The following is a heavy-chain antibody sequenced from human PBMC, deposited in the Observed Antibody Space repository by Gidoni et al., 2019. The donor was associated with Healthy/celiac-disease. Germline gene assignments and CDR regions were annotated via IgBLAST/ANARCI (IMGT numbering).Heavy chain of an antibody. CDR3: ARLSGVTIFALTHYYYYGMDV. Sequence: VQLQQWGAGLLKPSETLSLTCAVYGGSFSGYYWSWIRQPPGKGLEWIGEIHHSGSTNYNPSLKSRVTISVDTSKNQFSLKLSSVTAADTAVYYWARLSGVTIFALTHYYYYGMDVWGQGTTVTVSS. V-gene: IGHV4-34*01. J-gene: IGHJ6*02. D-gene: IGHD3-3*01. CDR2: IHHSGST. CDR1: GGSFSGYY.